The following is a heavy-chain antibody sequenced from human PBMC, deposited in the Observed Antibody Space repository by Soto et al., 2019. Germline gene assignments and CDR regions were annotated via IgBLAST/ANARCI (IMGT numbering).Heavy chain of an antibody. CDR1: GGSISRSSYY. Sequence: QLQLQESGPGLAKPSETLSLTCTVSGGSISRSSYYWGWIRQPPGKGLEWIGSIYYSGSTYYNLSLKSRVTISVDTSKNQFSLKLSSVTAADTAVYYCARHDYGGFGLWGQGTLVTVSS. J-gene: IGHJ4*02. CDR3: ARHDYGGFGL. D-gene: IGHD4-17*01. V-gene: IGHV4-39*01. CDR2: IYYSGST.